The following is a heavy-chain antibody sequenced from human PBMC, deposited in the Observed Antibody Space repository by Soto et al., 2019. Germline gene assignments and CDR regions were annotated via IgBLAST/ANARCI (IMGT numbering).Heavy chain of an antibody. V-gene: IGHV3-23*01. CDR1: GFTFSSYA. Sequence: EVQLLESGGGLVQPGGSLRLSCAASGFTFSSYAMSWVRQAPGKGLEWVSAISGSGGSTYYADSVKGRFTISRDNSKNTLYLQLNSLRPEDTAVYYCAKRITEYWYFDLWGRGTLVTVSS. J-gene: IGHJ2*01. CDR3: AKRITEYWYFDL. D-gene: IGHD2-15*01. CDR2: ISGSGGST.